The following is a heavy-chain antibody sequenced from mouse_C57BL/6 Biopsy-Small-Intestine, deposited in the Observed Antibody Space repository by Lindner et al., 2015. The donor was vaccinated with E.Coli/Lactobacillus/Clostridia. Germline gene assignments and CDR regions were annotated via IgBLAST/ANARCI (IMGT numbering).Heavy chain of an antibody. CDR3: AGYYSNFLTYWYFDV. D-gene: IGHD2-5*01. CDR1: GYTFTGYW. J-gene: IGHJ1*03. V-gene: IGHV1-9*01. Sequence: VQLQESGAELMKPGASVKVSCKATGYTFTGYWIEWIKQRPGHGLEWIGEILPGSGSTKYNEKFKGKATFTADTSSNTAYMQPSSLTTEDSAIYYCAGYYSNFLTYWYFDVWGTGTTVTVSS. CDR2: ILPGSGST.